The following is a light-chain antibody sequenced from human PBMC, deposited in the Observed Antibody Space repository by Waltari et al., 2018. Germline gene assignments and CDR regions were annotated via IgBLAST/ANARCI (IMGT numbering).Light chain of an antibody. CDR2: AAS. Sequence: DIQMTQSPCSLSASVGDRVTITCRASQSISSYLNWYRQKTGKAPKLLIYAASSLQSGVPSRFSGSGSGTDFTLTIRRLQPEDFATYYCQRSYSTPLPFGGGTKVEIK. V-gene: IGKV1-39*01. J-gene: IGKJ4*01. CDR3: QRSYSTPLP. CDR1: QSISSY.